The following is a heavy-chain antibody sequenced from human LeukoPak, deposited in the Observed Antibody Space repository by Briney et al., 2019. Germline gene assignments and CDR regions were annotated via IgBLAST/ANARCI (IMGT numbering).Heavy chain of an antibody. D-gene: IGHD2-15*01. J-gene: IGHJ4*02. Sequence: GESLKISCKGSGYSFSSYWIGWVRQMPGKGLEWMGIIYPDDSDTRYSPSFQGQVTISADKSISTAYLQWSSLKASDTAMYYCARHRKDIGFDSWGQGTLVTASS. V-gene: IGHV5-51*01. CDR3: ARHRKDIGFDS. CDR2: IYPDDSDT. CDR1: GYSFSSYW.